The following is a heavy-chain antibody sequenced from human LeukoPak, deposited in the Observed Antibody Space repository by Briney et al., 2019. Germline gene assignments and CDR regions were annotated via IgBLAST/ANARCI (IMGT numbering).Heavy chain of an antibody. V-gene: IGHV4-61*05. CDR2: IYYSGST. J-gene: IGHJ4*02. CDR3: ARVDSSGWGIFDY. D-gene: IGHD6-19*01. Sequence: SETLSLTCTVSGGSISSSSYYWGWIRQPPGKGLERIGYIYYSGSTNYNPSLKSRVTISVDTSKNQFSLKLSSVTAADTAVYYCARVDSSGWGIFDYWGQGTLVTVSS. CDR1: GGSISSSSYY.